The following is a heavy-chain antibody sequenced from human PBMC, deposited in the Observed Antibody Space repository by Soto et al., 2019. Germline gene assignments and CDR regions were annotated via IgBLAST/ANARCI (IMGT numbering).Heavy chain of an antibody. J-gene: IGHJ3*02. D-gene: IGHD3-22*01. CDR2: IYYSGST. CDR3: ATKYSSGYDAFDI. V-gene: IGHV4-31*03. Sequence: QVQLQESGPGLVKPSQTLSLTCTVSGGSISSGGYYWSWIRQHPGKGLEWIGYIYYSGSTYYNPSLKSRVTISVDTSKTQFSLKLSSVTAADTAVYYCATKYSSGYDAFDIWGQGTMVTVSS. CDR1: GGSISSGGYY.